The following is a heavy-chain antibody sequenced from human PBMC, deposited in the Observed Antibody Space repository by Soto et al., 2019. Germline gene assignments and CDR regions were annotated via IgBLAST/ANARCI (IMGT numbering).Heavy chain of an antibody. CDR1: GFTFRNHG. J-gene: IGHJ4*02. CDR2: IWYDGSHK. Sequence: SLRLSCAASGFTFRNHGMHWVRQAPGKGLEWLTVIWYDGSHKYYADSVKGRFTTSRDNSENTLSLEMNSLRAEDTAVYYCVRESEDLTSNFDYWGQGTLVTVSS. CDR3: VRESEDLTSNFDY. V-gene: IGHV3-33*01.